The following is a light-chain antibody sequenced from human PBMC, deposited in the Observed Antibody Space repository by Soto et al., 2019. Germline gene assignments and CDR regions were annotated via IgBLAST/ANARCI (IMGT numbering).Light chain of an antibody. CDR2: AAS. Sequence: IQMTQSPSSLSASVGDRLSITCRASQVITNDLGWYQQKPGKAPKRLIYAASTLQSGVPSRFSGSGSGTEFTLTISSLQPEDVATYYCLQLNTYPWTFGQGTKVEI. J-gene: IGKJ1*01. CDR3: LQLNTYPWT. CDR1: QVITND. V-gene: IGKV1-17*01.